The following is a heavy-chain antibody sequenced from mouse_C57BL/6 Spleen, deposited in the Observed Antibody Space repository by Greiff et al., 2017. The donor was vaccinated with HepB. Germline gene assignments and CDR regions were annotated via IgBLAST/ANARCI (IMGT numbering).Heavy chain of an antibody. CDR2: INPSSGYT. CDR1: GYTFTSYT. V-gene: IGHV1-4*01. D-gene: IGHD2-13*01. CDR3: ARRRETTGSYYAMDY. J-gene: IGHJ4*01. Sequence: VQVVESGAELARPGASVKMSCKASGYTFTSYTMHWVKQRPGQGLEWIGYINPSSGYTKYNQKFKDKATLTADKSSSTAYMQLSSLTSEDSAVYYCARRRETTGSYYAMDYWGQGTSVTVSS.